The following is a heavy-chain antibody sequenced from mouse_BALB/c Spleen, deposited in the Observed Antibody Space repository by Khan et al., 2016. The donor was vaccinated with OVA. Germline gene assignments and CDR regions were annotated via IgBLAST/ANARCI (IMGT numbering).Heavy chain of an antibody. Sequence: EVQLQESGPGLVKPSQSLSLTCTVTGYSITSDYAWNWIRQSPGNKLEWMGYISYSGSTTYNPSLKSRISITRDTSKDQFFLQLKSVTSEDTATYYCASELGRYYALDYWGQGTSVTVSS. J-gene: IGHJ4*01. CDR3: ASELGRYYALDY. V-gene: IGHV3-2*02. CDR1: GYSITSDYA. D-gene: IGHD4-1*01. CDR2: ISYSGST.